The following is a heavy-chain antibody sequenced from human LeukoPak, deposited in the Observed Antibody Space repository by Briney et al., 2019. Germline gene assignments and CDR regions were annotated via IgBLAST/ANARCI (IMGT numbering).Heavy chain of an antibody. CDR2: IYHSGST. CDR3: ARSPWLAQYFDY. D-gene: IGHD6-19*01. V-gene: IGHV4-38-2*02. Sequence: SETLSLTCTVSGYSISSGYYWGWIRQPPGKGLEWIGSIYHSGSTYYNPPPKSRVTISVDTSKNQFSLKLSSVTAADTAVYYCARSPWLAQYFDYWGQGTLVTVSS. J-gene: IGHJ4*02. CDR1: GYSISSGYY.